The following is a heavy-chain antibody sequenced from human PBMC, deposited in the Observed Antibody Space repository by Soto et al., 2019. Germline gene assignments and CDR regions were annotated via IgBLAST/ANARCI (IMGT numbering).Heavy chain of an antibody. V-gene: IGHV4-30-4*01. CDR2: IYYSGST. CDR1: GGSISSGDYY. J-gene: IGHJ5*02. D-gene: IGHD2-15*01. CDR3: ARSQRGLNWFDP. Sequence: SETLSLTXTVSGGSISSGDYYWSWIRQPPGKGLEWIGYIYYSGSTYYNPSLKSRVTISVDTSKNQFSLKLSSVTAADTAVYYCARSQRGLNWFDPWGQGTLVTVSS.